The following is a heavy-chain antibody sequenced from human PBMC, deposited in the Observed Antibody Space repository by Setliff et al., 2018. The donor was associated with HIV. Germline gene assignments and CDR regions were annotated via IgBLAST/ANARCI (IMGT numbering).Heavy chain of an antibody. CDR2: IYYSVST. CDR3: ARGVVDYDFWSGSGDYYYMDV. V-gene: IGHV4-59*11. CDR1: GGSMNSHY. J-gene: IGHJ6*03. Sequence: KPSETLSLTCTVSGGSMNSHYWSWIRQSPGRGLEWIGYIYYSVSTKYNPSLKSRVPMSIDTSKNQFSLKMSSVTAADTSVYYCARGVVDYDFWSGSGDYYYMDVWGKVATVTVSS. D-gene: IGHD3-3*01.